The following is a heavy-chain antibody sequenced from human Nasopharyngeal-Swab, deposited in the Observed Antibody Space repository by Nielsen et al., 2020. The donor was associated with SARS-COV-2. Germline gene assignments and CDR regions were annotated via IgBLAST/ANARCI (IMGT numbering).Heavy chain of an antibody. CDR3: ARHVSESSAYYYYYMDV. J-gene: IGHJ6*03. D-gene: IGHD3-10*02. V-gene: IGHV5-10-1*01. Sequence: VRQMPGKGLEWMGRIDPSDSYTNYSPSFQGHVTISADKSISTAYLQWSSLKASDTAVYYCARHVSESSAYYYYYMDVWGKGTTVTVSS. CDR2: IDPSDSYT.